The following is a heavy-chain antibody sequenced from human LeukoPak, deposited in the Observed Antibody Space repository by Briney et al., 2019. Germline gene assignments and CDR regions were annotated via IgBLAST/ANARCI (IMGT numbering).Heavy chain of an antibody. CDR1: GFTVSSKY. D-gene: IGHD2-2*01. V-gene: IGHV3-66*01. CDR2: FHSGGST. J-gene: IGHJ6*02. Sequence: PGGSLRLSCAASGFTVSSKYMSWVRQAPGKGLEWVSIFHSGGSTYYADSVKGRFTISRDNSKNTLYLQMNSLRAEDTAVYYCARAEDCSSTSCSHGYYGMDVWGQGTTVTVSS. CDR3: ARAEDCSSTSCSHGYYGMDV.